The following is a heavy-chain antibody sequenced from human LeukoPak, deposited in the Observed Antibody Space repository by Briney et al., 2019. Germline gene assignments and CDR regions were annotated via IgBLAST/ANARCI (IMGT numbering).Heavy chain of an antibody. Sequence: PGGSLRLSCAASGFTFSSYAMNWVRQAPGKGLEWVSAISGSGGSTYYADSVKGRFTISRDNSKNTLYLQMNSLRAEDTAVYYRAKNVGISYYFDYWGQGTLVTVSS. CDR3: AKNVGISYYFDY. CDR2: ISGSGGST. J-gene: IGHJ4*02. D-gene: IGHD7-27*01. CDR1: GFTFSSYA. V-gene: IGHV3-23*01.